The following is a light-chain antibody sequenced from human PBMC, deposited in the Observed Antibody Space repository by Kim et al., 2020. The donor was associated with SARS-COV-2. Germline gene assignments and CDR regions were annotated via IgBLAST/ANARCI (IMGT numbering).Light chain of an antibody. CDR2: KAS. Sequence: SPLSASVSDRVIITCRASQSNSMWLAWYQQSPGKAPKRLISKASSLQSGVPSRFSGSGSGTQFTLTISRLQPGDFGTYYCQQYDNYFGQGTKLEI. V-gene: IGKV1-5*03. CDR3: QQYDNY. J-gene: IGKJ2*01. CDR1: QSNSMW.